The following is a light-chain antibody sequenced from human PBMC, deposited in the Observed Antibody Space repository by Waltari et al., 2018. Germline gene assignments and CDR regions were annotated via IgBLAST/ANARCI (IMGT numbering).Light chain of an antibody. J-gene: IGKJ4*01. V-gene: IGKV1-9*01. Sequence: DIQLTQSPSFLSASVGDRVTITCRAGQGISSYLAWYQQKPGKASKLLIYGASTLQSGVPSRFSGSGSGTEFTLTISSLQPEDFATYYCQQLDGYPLTFGGGTKVEIK. CDR3: QQLDGYPLT. CDR2: GAS. CDR1: QGISSY.